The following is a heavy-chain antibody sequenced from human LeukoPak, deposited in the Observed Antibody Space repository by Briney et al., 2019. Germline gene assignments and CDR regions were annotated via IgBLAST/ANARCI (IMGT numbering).Heavy chain of an antibody. CDR3: ARDREGYCSGGNCYPQLRKGEFDY. Sequence: SVKVSCKASGGTFSSYAISWVRQAPGQGLEWMGGIIPIFGTANYAQKFQGRVTITADESTSTAYMELSSLRSEDTAVYYCARDREGYCSGGNCYPQLRKGEFDYWGQGTLVTVSS. V-gene: IGHV1-69*01. D-gene: IGHD2-15*01. CDR1: GGTFSSYA. J-gene: IGHJ4*02. CDR2: IIPIFGTA.